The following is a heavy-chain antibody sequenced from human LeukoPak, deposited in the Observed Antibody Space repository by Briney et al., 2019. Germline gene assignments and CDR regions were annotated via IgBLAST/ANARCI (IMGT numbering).Heavy chain of an antibody. CDR1: GGSFSGYY. CDR2: INHSGST. Sequence: SETLSLTCAVYGGSFSGYYWSWIRQPPGKGLEWIGEINHSGSTNYNPSLKSRVTISVDTSKNQFSLKLSSVTAADTAVYHCARGHPPGYWGQGTLVTVSS. J-gene: IGHJ4*02. V-gene: IGHV4-34*01. CDR3: ARGHPPGY.